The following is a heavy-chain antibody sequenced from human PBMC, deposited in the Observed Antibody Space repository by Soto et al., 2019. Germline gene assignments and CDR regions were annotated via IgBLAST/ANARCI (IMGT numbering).Heavy chain of an antibody. D-gene: IGHD3-16*01. J-gene: IGHJ3*02. CDR1: GFTFSSYW. CDR3: AARYYDYIWFDAFDI. CDR2: IKQDGSEK. Sequence: GGSLRLSCAASGFTFSSYWMSWVRQAPGKGLEWVANIKQDGSEKYYVDSVKGRFTISRDNAKNSLYLQMNSLRAEDTAVYYCAARYYDYIWFDAFDIWGQGTMVTVSS. V-gene: IGHV3-7*01.